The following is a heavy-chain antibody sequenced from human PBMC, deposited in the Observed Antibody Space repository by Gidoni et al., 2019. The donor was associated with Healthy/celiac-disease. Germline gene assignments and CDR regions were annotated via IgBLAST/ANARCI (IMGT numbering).Heavy chain of an antibody. D-gene: IGHD3-10*01. CDR2: ISSSSSTI. CDR3: ARDPMDGSGTISIQTYYYYYYGMDV. J-gene: IGHJ6*02. CDR1: GFTFSSYS. V-gene: IGHV3-48*01. Sequence: EVQLVESGGGLVQPGGSLRLSCAASGFTFSSYSMNWVRQAPGKGLEWVSYISSSSSTIYYADSVKGRFTISRDNAKNSLYLQMSILRAEDTAVYYCARDPMDGSGTISIQTYYYYYYGMDVWGQGTTVTVSS.